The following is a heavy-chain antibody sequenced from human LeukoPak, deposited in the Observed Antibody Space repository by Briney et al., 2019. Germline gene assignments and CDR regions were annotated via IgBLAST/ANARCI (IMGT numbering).Heavy chain of an antibody. CDR2: IIPILGIA. CDR3: ARMPIRDSSSWSPFDY. D-gene: IGHD6-13*01. J-gene: IGHJ4*02. CDR1: GGTFSSYA. Sequence: SVKVSCKASGGTFSSYAISWVRQAPGQGLEWMGRIIPILGIANYAQKFQGRVTITADKSTSTAYMVLSSLRSEDTAVYYCARMPIRDSSSWSPFDYWGQGTLVTVSS. V-gene: IGHV1-69*04.